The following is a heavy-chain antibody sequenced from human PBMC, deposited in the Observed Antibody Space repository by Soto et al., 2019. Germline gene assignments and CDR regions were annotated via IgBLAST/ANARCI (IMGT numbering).Heavy chain of an antibody. CDR3: ASRDPGTSVDY. Sequence: SETLSLTCAGSGGSFTSNNWWTWVRQPPGQGLEWIGEIYRTGSTNYNPSLKSRVTISLDKSENQFSLKVTSLTAADTAVYYCASRDPGTSVDYWGQGTLVTVSS. CDR1: GGSFTSNNW. J-gene: IGHJ4*02. V-gene: IGHV4-4*02. CDR2: IYRTGST. D-gene: IGHD1-7*01.